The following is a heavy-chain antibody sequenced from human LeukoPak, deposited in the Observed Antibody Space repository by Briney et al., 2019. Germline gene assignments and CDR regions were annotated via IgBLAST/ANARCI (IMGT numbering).Heavy chain of an antibody. CDR2: INWNNGGI. V-gene: IGHV3-9*01. Sequence: PGTSLRLSCVASGFTFADHAMHWVRRAPGQGLEWVTGINWNNGGIVYAASVRGRFTVSRDNAKNTLYLQMNRLGPEDTAFYYCARDDYVTLGYNFHYWGQGTLVTVSS. J-gene: IGHJ4*02. CDR1: GFTFADHA. CDR3: ARDDYVTLGYNFHY. D-gene: IGHD3-16*01.